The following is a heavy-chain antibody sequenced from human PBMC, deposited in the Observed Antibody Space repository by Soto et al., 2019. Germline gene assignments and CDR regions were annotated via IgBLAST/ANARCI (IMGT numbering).Heavy chain of an antibody. V-gene: IGHV3-21*01. CDR2: ISSRSIYI. J-gene: IGHJ4*02. Sequence: PGWSLRLSCAASGFTFSDYSMNWVRHAPGKGLEWVSSISSRSIYIYYADSVKGRFTISRDNAKNSLYLQMNTLRAEDTPVYYCTRDHHFDNWVQGTLVTVSS. CDR3: TRDHHFDN. CDR1: GFTFSDYS.